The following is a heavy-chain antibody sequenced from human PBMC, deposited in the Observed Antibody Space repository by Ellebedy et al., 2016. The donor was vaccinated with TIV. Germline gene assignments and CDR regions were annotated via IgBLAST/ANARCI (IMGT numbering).Heavy chain of an antibody. D-gene: IGHD3-10*01. V-gene: IGHV1-24*01. CDR1: GHTLTELS. Sequence: ASVKVSCXVSGHTLTELSMHWVRQAPGKGLEWMGGFDPEDGATIYAQKFQGRVTMTEDTSTDTAYMELSSLRSEDTAVYYCARGGGYYYGSGSYGWFDPWGQGTLVTVSS. CDR3: ARGGGYYYGSGSYGWFDP. CDR2: FDPEDGAT. J-gene: IGHJ5*02.